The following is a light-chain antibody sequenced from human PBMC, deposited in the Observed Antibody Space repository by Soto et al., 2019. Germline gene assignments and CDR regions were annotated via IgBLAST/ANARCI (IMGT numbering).Light chain of an antibody. CDR1: QSVSVNS. Sequence: EKVMTQSPATLSVSPGERATLSCRASQSVSVNSLAWYQQKGGQAPRLLIYAASTRATGVPDRFSGTGSGTDFALTISRLETDDSAVYYCQQYGGSPFTFGPGTKVDIK. J-gene: IGKJ3*01. CDR3: QQYGGSPFT. V-gene: IGKV3-20*01. CDR2: AAS.